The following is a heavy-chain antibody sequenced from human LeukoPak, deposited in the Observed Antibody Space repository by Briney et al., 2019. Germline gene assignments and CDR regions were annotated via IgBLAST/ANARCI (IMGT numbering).Heavy chain of an antibody. CDR2: ISSGSSTI. V-gene: IGHV3-48*02. Sequence: PGGSLRLSCAASGFRFSEYSMNWVRQAPGKGLEWISYISSGSSTIFYADSVRGRFTISRDNAKDSLYLQMNSLRDDDTAVYYCARDWGSLYYLVYWGQGTLVTVSS. CDR3: ARDWGSLYYLVY. D-gene: IGHD3-10*01. CDR1: GFRFSEYS. J-gene: IGHJ4*02.